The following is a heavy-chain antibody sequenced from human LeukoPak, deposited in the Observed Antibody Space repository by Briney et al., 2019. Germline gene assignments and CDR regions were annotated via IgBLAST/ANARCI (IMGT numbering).Heavy chain of an antibody. CDR1: GYTSISYG. D-gene: IGHD6-13*01. CDR3: ARASQQLPRDWFDP. CDR2: ISGYNGNT. Sequence: ASVKVSCKASGYTSISYGISWVRQAPGQGLEWMGWISGYNGNTNYAQKFQGRVTMTTDTSTSTAYLELRSLRSDDTAVYYCARASQQLPRDWFDPWGQGTLVTVSS. V-gene: IGHV1-18*01. J-gene: IGHJ5*02.